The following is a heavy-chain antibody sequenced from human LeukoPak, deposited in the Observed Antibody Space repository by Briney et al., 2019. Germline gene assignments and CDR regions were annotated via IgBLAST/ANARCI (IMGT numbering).Heavy chain of an antibody. J-gene: IGHJ4*02. V-gene: IGHV4-61*02. D-gene: IGHD6-25*01. Sequence: SETLSLTCTVSGGSISSGSYYWSWIRQPAGKGLEWIGRIYTSGSTNYNPSLKSRVTISVDTSKNQFSLKLTSVTAADTAVYYCARDSISLASGSPVYYFDYWGQGTLVAVSS. CDR3: ARDSISLASGSPVYYFDY. CDR1: GGSISSGSYY. CDR2: IYTSGST.